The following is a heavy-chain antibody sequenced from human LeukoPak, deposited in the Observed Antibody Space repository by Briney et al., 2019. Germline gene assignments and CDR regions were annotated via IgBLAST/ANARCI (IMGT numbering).Heavy chain of an antibody. J-gene: IGHJ4*02. CDR2: ISGSGGST. D-gene: IGHD3-9*01. CDR3: AKGSIYGYYDILTGYDTFDY. V-gene: IGHV3-23*01. CDR1: GFTFSSYA. Sequence: QPGGSLRLSCAASGFTFSSYAMSWVRQAPGKGLEWVSAISGSGGSTYYADSVKGRFTISRDNSKNTLYLQMNSLRAEDTAVYYCAKGSIYGYYDILTGYDTFDYWGQGTLVTVSS.